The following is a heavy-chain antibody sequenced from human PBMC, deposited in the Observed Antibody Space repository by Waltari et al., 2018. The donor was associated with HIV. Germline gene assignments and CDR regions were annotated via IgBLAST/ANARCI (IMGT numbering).Heavy chain of an antibody. CDR2: INHSGIT. Sequence: VQVHQWGAGLLKPSETLSLTCAVYGESLSGYHWNWIRQPPGKGLEWIGEINHSGITNYNPSLKSRVTISIDTSKNQFSLKLTSVTAADTAVYYCAISEAVAALIDYWGQGTLVTVSS. V-gene: IGHV4-34*01. CDR3: AISEAVAALIDY. D-gene: IGHD6-13*01. J-gene: IGHJ4*02. CDR1: GESLSGYH.